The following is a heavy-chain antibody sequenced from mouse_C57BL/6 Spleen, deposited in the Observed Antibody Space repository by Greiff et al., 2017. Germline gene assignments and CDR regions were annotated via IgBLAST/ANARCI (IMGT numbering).Heavy chain of an antibody. J-gene: IGHJ4*01. V-gene: IGHV14-4*01. CDR2: IDPENGDT. D-gene: IGHD2-4*01. CDR3: TTRSNYYESYYAMDY. Sequence: VQLKQSGAELVRPGASVKLSCTASGFNIKDDYMHWVKQRPEQGLEWIGWIDPENGDTEYASKFQGKATITADTSSNTAYLQLSSLTSEDTAVYYDTTRSNYYESYYAMDYWGQGTSVTVSS. CDR1: GFNIKDDY.